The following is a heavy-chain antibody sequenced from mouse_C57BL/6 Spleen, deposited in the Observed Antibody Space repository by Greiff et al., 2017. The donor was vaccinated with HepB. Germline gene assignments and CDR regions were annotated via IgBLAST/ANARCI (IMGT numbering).Heavy chain of an antibody. Sequence: EVKLVESGPELVKPGASVKMSCKASGYTFTDYNMHWVKQSHGKSLEWIGYINPNNGGTSYNQKFKGKATLTVNKSSSTAYMELRSLTSEDSAVYYCARWEGGFDYWGQGTTLTVSS. CDR2: INPNNGGT. D-gene: IGHD4-1*01. V-gene: IGHV1-22*01. CDR1: GYTFTDYN. CDR3: ARWEGGFDY. J-gene: IGHJ2*01.